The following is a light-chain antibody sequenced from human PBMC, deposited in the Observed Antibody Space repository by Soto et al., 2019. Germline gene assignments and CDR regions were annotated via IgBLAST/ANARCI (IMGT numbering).Light chain of an antibody. CDR2: KAS. CDR1: QSISSW. V-gene: IGKV1-5*03. Sequence: TQSPSSLSASVGDRVTITCRASQSISSWLAWYQQKPGKAPKLLIYKASSLESGGPSRFSGSGSGTEFTLTISSLQPDDFATYYCQQYNSYLWTFGQGTKVDIK. J-gene: IGKJ1*01. CDR3: QQYNSYLWT.